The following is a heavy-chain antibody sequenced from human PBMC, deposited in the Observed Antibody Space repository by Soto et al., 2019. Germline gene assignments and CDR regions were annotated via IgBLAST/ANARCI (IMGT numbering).Heavy chain of an antibody. CDR3: ARGRNGMDV. Sequence: ASVKVSCKASGDNVTNYDIKWVRQATGQGLEWMGWMNPNSGNTGYAQKFQGRVTMTRNTSISTAYMELSSLRSEDTAVYYCARGRNGMDVWGQGTTVTVSS. J-gene: IGHJ6*02. CDR2: MNPNSGNT. V-gene: IGHV1-8*01. CDR1: GDNVTNYD.